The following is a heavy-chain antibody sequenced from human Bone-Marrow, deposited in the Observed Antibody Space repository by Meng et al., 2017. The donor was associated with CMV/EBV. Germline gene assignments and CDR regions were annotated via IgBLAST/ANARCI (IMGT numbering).Heavy chain of an antibody. J-gene: IGHJ6*02. Sequence: GGFLRLSCAAPGFTFSSYGMPWVRQAPGKGLEGVAFIRYDGSNKYYADSVKGRFTISRDNSKNTLYLQMNSLRAEDTAVYYCAKVSRIVVVPAATPYYGMDVWGQGTTVTVSS. V-gene: IGHV3-30*02. CDR2: IRYDGSNK. D-gene: IGHD2-2*02. CDR3: AKVSRIVVVPAATPYYGMDV. CDR1: GFTFSSYG.